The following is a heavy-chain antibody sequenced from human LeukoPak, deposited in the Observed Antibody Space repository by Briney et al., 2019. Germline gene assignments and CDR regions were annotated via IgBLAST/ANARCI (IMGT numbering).Heavy chain of an antibody. J-gene: IGHJ4*02. D-gene: IGHD3-22*01. V-gene: IGHV3-53*01. CDR2: IYSGGST. CDR3: AREQNYYDSSGYYYEMDY. Sequence: GGSLRHSCAASGFTVSSNYMSWVRQAPGKGLEWVSVIYSGGSTYYADSVKGRFTISRDNSKNTLYLQMNSLRAEDTAVYYCAREQNYYDSSGYYYEMDYWGQGTLVTVSS. CDR1: GFTVSSNY.